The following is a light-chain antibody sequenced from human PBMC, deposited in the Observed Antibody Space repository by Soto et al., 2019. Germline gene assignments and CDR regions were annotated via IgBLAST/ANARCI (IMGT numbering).Light chain of an antibody. J-gene: IGKJ3*01. CDR3: QQRNNSPPKFT. CDR2: DAS. CDR1: QSFSSY. V-gene: IGKV3-11*01. Sequence: EIVVTQSPVTLSLSPGERATLSCRTSQSFSSYLAWYQQKPGQAPRLLIYDASNRATDIPARFSGSGSGTDFTLTISSLEPEDSAVYYCQQRNNSPPKFTFGPGTKVDIK.